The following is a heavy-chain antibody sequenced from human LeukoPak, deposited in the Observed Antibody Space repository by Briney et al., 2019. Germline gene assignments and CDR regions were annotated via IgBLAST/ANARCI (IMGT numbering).Heavy chain of an antibody. V-gene: IGHV3-21*01. J-gene: IGHJ4*02. CDR2: ISSSSSYI. CDR3: ARGIISYGDLDY. CDR1: GFTFSSYS. Sequence: GGSLRLSCAASGFTFSSYSMNWVRQAPGKGLGWVSSISSSSSYIYYADSVKGRFTISRDHAKNSLYLQMNSLRAEDTAVYYCARGIISYGDLDYWGQGALVTVSS. D-gene: IGHD4-17*01.